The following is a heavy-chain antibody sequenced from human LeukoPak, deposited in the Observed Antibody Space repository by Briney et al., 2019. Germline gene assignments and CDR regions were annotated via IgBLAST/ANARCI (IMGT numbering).Heavy chain of an antibody. CDR3: ARDLDKNYDILTGVWFDP. V-gene: IGHV1-46*01. D-gene: IGHD3-9*01. J-gene: IGHJ5*02. Sequence: ASVKVSCKASGYSFTSYYMHWVRQAPGQGLEWMGFINPSGSSAAYAQKFQGRLTMTRDMFTSTDYMELTSLTSDDTAVYYCARDLDKNYDILTGVWFDPWGQGTLVTVSS. CDR1: GYSFTSYY. CDR2: INPSGSSA.